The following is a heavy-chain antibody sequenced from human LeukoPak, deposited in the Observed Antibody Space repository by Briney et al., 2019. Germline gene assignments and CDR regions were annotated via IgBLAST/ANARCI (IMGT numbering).Heavy chain of an antibody. J-gene: IGHJ4*02. V-gene: IGHV3-23*01. Sequence: SGGSLRLSCAASGFTFSSYAMSWVRQAPGKGLEWVSAISGSGGSTYYADSVKGRFTISRDNSKNTLYLQMNSLRAEDTAVYYCAKGGFMVRGVIPFDYWGQGTLVTVSS. CDR2: ISGSGGST. CDR1: GFTFSSYA. CDR3: AKGGFMVRGVIPFDY. D-gene: IGHD3-10*01.